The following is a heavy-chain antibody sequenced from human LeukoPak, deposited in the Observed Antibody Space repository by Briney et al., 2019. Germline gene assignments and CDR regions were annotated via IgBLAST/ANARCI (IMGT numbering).Heavy chain of an antibody. CDR1: GFTVSTNY. D-gene: IGHD4-17*01. J-gene: IGHJ4*02. V-gene: IGHV3-53*01. CDR3: ARSLYGAYIDY. Sequence: GGSLRLSCAASGFTVSTNYMNWVRQAPGKGLEWVSVIHSGGSTYYADSVKGRFTISRDNSKNTLYLQMNSLRPEDTAVYYCARSLYGAYIDYCGQRTLLTVSS. CDR2: IHSGGST.